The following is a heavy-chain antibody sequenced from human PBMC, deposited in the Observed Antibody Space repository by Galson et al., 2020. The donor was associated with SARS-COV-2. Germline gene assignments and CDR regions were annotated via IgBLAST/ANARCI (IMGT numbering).Heavy chain of an antibody. V-gene: IGHV3-15*01. D-gene: IGHD3-10*01. J-gene: IGHJ4*02. Sequence: GGSLRLSCAASGLTFSNAWMAWVRQAPGKGLEWVGRIKSKSDGGITDYGTPVKGRFSISRDDSKDILYLQMNSLKTEDTALYYCVIQSPPNYYGSGSFWGQGTLVTVSS. CDR1: GLTFSNAW. CDR3: VIQSPPNYYGSGSF. CDR2: IKSKSDGGIT.